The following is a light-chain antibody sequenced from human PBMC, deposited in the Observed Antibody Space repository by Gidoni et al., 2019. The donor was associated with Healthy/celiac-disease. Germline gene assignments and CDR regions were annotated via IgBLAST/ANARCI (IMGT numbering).Light chain of an antibody. CDR1: QDISNY. CDR2: DAS. V-gene: IGKV1-33*01. CDR3: QQYDNLPFT. J-gene: IGKJ3*01. Sequence: DIQMTRSPSSLSASVGDRVTITCQASQDISNYLNWYQQKPGEAPKLLIYDASNLETGVPSRFSGSGSGTDFTFTISSLQPEDIATYYCQQYDNLPFTFGPGTKVDIK.